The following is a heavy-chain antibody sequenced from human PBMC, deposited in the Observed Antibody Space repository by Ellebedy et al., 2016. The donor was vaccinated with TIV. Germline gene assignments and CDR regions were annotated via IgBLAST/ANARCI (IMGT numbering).Heavy chain of an antibody. J-gene: IGHJ5*01. V-gene: IGHV4-39*01. CDR3: ARWFGELLYVRWFDS. Sequence: SETLSLTCTVSGGSISRSSYYWGWIRQPPQRGPEWIGSIYHTGSTFYTPSLKGRVTISVDTSKSQFSLRLTSVTAADTAVYYCARWFGELLYVRWFDSWGQGTLVTVSS. CDR1: GGSISRSSYY. CDR2: IYHTGST. D-gene: IGHD3-10*01.